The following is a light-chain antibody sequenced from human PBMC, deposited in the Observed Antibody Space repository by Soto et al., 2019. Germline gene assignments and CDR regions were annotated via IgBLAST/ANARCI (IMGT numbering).Light chain of an antibody. CDR3: QQYNNWPPIT. V-gene: IGKV3D-15*01. CDR1: QSVSSN. CDR2: DAS. J-gene: IGKJ5*01. Sequence: EIVMTQSPDTLSVSPGERATVSCRASQSVSSNLAWYQRKPGQAPRLLIYDASTRATGVPARFSGSGSGTEFTLTISSLQSEDFAVYYCQQYNNWPPITFGQGTRLDIK.